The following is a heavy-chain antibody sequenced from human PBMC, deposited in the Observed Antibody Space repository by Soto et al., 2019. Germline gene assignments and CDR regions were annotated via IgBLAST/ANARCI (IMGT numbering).Heavy chain of an antibody. J-gene: IGHJ4*02. CDR2: IYYSGST. CDR3: ARHPQPAYSSGPRDY. V-gene: IGHV4-59*08. D-gene: IGHD6-19*01. CDR1: GGSISSYY. Sequence: QVQLQESGPGLVKPSETLSLTCTVSGGSISSYYWSWIRQPPGKGLEWIGYIYYSGSTNYNPSLKSRVTISVDTSKNQFSLKLSSVTAADTAVYYCARHPQPAYSSGPRDYWGQGTLVTVSS.